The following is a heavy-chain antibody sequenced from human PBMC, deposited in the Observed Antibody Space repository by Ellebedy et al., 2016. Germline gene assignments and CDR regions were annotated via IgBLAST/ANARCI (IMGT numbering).Heavy chain of an antibody. CDR1: GYTLTSYG. J-gene: IGHJ6*02. V-gene: IGHV1-18*01. Sequence: ASAKVSCXPSGYTLTSYGISWVRQAPGQGLEWMGWISAYNGNTNYAQTLQGRVTMTTDTSTSTAYMELRSLRSDDTAVYYCARVSIAARLGYYGIDVWGQGTTVTVSS. CDR2: ISAYNGNT. CDR3: ARVSIAARLGYYGIDV. D-gene: IGHD6-6*01.